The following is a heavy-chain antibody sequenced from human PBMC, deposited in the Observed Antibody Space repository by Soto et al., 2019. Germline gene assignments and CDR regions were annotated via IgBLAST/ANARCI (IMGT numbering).Heavy chain of an antibody. CDR1: GGTFSSYA. J-gene: IGHJ1*01. D-gene: IGHD2-15*01. CDR3: ARAVGRYCSGGSCYSQYFQH. Sequence: QVQLVQSGAEVKKPGSSVKVSCKASGGTFSSYAISWVRQAPGQGLEWMGGIIPIFGTANYAQKFQGRVTITADESTSTAYMELSSLRSEDTAVYYCARAVGRYCSGGSCYSQYFQHWGQGTLVTVSS. CDR2: IIPIFGTA. V-gene: IGHV1-69*01.